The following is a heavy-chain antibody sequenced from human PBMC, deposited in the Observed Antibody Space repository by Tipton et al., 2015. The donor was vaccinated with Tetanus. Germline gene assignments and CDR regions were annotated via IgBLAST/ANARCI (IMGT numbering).Heavy chain of an antibody. J-gene: IGHJ4*01. CDR1: GGSISSSSYY. Sequence: TLSLTCTVSGGSISSSSYYWGWIRQPPGKGLEWIGSIYYSGSTYYNPSLKSRVTISADTSKNQFSLKLSSVTAADTAVYYCARSYCSGGSCSSVYWGHETLVPVSS. CDR2: IYYSGST. D-gene: IGHD2-15*01. CDR3: ARSYCSGGSCSSVY. V-gene: IGHV4-39*01.